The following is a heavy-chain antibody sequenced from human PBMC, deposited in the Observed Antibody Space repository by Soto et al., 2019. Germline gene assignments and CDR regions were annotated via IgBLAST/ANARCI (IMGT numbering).Heavy chain of an antibody. Sequence: GASVKVSCKASGGTFSSYAISWVRQAPGQGLEWMGGIIPIFGTANYAQKFQGRVTITADESTSTAYMELSSLRSEDTAVYYCASNEYTGYSSSWYLYFDYWGQGTLVTVSS. CDR3: ASNEYTGYSSSWYLYFDY. D-gene: IGHD6-13*01. V-gene: IGHV1-69*13. CDR2: IIPIFGTA. J-gene: IGHJ4*02. CDR1: GGTFSSYA.